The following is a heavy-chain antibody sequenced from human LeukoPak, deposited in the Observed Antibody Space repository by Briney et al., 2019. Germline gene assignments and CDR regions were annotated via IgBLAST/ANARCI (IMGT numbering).Heavy chain of an antibody. CDR2: MNPNSGNT. Sequence: VASVKVSCKASGHTFTSYDINWVRQATGQGLEWRGWMNPNSGNTGYAQKFQGRVTMTRNTSISTAYMELSSLRSEDTAVYYCARGKGYGGNSGDYWGQGTLVTVSS. CDR3: ARGKGYGGNSGDY. CDR1: GHTFTSYD. J-gene: IGHJ4*02. D-gene: IGHD4-23*01. V-gene: IGHV1-8*01.